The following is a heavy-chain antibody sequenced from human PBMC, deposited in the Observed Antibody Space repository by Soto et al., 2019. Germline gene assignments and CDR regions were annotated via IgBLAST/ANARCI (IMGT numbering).Heavy chain of an antibody. CDR2: IYNGGTT. J-gene: IGHJ5*02. D-gene: IGHD1-1*01. CDR1: GGAVSSFY. Sequence: PSVTLSLTCTGSGGAVSSFYRGWVRQPPGKRPEWIAYIYNGGTTNYNPSLPSRLTISLDTSKNQFSLKLSSVTAADTAVYFCARGGHTSKWFDPWGQAIQVT. V-gene: IGHV4-59*02. CDR3: ARGGHTSKWFDP.